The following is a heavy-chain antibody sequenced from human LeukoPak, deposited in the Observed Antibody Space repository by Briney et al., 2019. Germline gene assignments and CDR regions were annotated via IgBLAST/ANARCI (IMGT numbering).Heavy chain of an antibody. J-gene: IGHJ4*02. CDR2: INTYNGNT. V-gene: IGHV1-18*04. D-gene: IGHD6-19*01. CDR1: SYIFTTYG. CDR3: ARQAGGYSSGWYQFHFDY. Sequence: GASVKVSCKASSYIFTTYGISWVRQAPGQGLEWMGWINTYNGNTNYAQKLLGKVTMTTDTSTSTAYMDLRSLRSDDTAVYYCARQAGGYSSGWYQFHFDYWGQGTLVTVSS.